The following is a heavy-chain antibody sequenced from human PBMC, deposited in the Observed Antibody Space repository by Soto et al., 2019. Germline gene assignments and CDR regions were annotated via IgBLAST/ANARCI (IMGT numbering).Heavy chain of an antibody. D-gene: IGHD2-15*01. CDR2: IDPSDSYT. V-gene: IGHV5-10-1*01. CDR3: ARVGGGCSGGSRRFTPWFEP. CDR1: GYSFTSYW. J-gene: IGHJ5*02. Sequence: GESLKISCKGSGYSFTSYWISWVRQMPGKGLEWMGRIDPSDSYTNYSPSFQGHVTISADKSISTAYLQWSTLKASDTAMYYCARVGGGCSGGSRRFTPWFEPWGQGTLLSVS.